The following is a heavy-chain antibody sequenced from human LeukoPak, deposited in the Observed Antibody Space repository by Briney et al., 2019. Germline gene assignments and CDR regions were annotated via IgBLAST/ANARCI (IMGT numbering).Heavy chain of an antibody. J-gene: IGHJ4*02. CDR2: IYHSGST. Sequence: SETLSLTCGVSGYSISSGYYWGWIRQPPGKGLERIGSIYHSGSTNYNPSLKSRVTISVDTSKNQFSLKLSSVTAADTAVYYCARGESGSYDYWGRGTLVTVSS. D-gene: IGHD1-26*01. V-gene: IGHV4-38-2*01. CDR1: GYSISSGYY. CDR3: ARGESGSYDY.